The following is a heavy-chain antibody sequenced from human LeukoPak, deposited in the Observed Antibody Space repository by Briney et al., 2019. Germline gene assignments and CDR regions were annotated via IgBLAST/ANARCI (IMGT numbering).Heavy chain of an antibody. CDR3: AREDYYDSSGPFDP. CDR1: GFTVSSNY. CDR2: IYSGGST. Sequence: GGSLRLSCAASGFTVSSNYMSWVRQAPGKGLEWVSVIYSGGSTYYADSVKGRFTISRDNSKNTLYLQMNSLRDEDTAVYYCAREDYYDSSGPFDPWGQGTLVTVSS. V-gene: IGHV3-66*01. D-gene: IGHD3-22*01. J-gene: IGHJ5*02.